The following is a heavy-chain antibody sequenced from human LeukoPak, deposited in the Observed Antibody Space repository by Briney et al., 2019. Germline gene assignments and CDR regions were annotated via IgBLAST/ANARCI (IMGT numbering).Heavy chain of an antibody. Sequence: ASVKASCKASRYTFTSYGISCVRQTPGQGLEWMGWISAYNGNTNYAQKLQGRVTMTTDTSTSTAYMELRSLRSDDTAVYYCAGDHTYYDYIWGSYRSITFDYWGQGTLVTVSS. CDR2: ISAYNGNT. J-gene: IGHJ4*02. CDR3: AGDHTYYDYIWGSYRSITFDY. D-gene: IGHD3-16*02. V-gene: IGHV1-18*01. CDR1: RYTFTSYG.